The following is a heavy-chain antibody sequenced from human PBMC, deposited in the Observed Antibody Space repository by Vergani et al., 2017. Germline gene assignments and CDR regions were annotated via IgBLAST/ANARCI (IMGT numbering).Heavy chain of an antibody. CDR3: AREAECSSTSCYTGWMRYFDY. CDR1: GGSISSSNW. CDR2: IYHSGST. D-gene: IGHD2-2*02. V-gene: IGHV4-4*02. Sequence: QVQLQESGPGLVKPSGTLSLTCAVSGGSISSSNWWSWVRQPPGKGLEWIGEIYHSGSTNYNPSLKSRVTISVDKSKNQFSLKLSSVTAADTAVYYCAREAECSSTSCYTGWMRYFDYWGQGTLVTVSS. J-gene: IGHJ4*02.